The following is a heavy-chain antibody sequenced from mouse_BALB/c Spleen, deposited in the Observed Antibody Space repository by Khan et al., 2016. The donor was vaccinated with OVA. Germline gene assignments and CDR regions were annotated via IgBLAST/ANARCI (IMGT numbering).Heavy chain of an antibody. CDR2: ISGDSNTI. J-gene: IGHJ2*01. Sequence: EVELVESGGGLVQPGGSRKLSCAASGFTFNNYGMHWVRQAPEKGLEWVAYISGDSNTIYYVDSVKGRFTISKDNPKNTLFLQMTSLMSEDTAMYYCATSYFYGYYFDYWSPGTTLTVS. V-gene: IGHV5-17*02. CDR3: ATSYFYGYYFDY. D-gene: IGHD1-1*01. CDR1: GFTFNNYG.